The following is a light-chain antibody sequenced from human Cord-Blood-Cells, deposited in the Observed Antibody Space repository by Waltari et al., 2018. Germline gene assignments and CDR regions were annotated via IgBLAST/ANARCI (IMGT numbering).Light chain of an antibody. J-gene: IGKJ4*01. CDR3: QQRSNWPLT. CDR1: QSVSSY. V-gene: IGKV3-11*01. CDR2: DAT. Sequence: EIVLTPSPANLSLYPGERATLSCRASQSVSSYLAWYQQKPGQTPRLLIYDATNRATGIPARFSGSGSGTDFTLTISSLEPEDFAVYYCQQRSNWPLTFGGGTKVEIK.